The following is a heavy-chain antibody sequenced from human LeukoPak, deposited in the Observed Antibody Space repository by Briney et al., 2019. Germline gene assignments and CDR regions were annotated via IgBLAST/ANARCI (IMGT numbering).Heavy chain of an antibody. Sequence: GGSLRLSCAASGFTFRNYSVNWVRQAPGKGLEWVSSISSSSDYIYYADSVKGRFTISRDNAKNSLYLQMNSLRAEDTAVYYCATPNIGYDLVYWGQGTLVTVSS. V-gene: IGHV3-21*01. CDR1: GFTFRNYS. D-gene: IGHD5-12*01. CDR3: ATPNIGYDLVY. J-gene: IGHJ1*01. CDR2: ISSSSDYI.